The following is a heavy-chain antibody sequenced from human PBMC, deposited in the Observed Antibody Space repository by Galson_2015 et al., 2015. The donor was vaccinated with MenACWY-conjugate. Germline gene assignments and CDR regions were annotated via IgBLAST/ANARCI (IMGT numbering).Heavy chain of an antibody. D-gene: IGHD4-23*01. CDR3: AKGVVTGPNDY. Sequence: SLRLSCAASGFIFSNYAMSWVRQAPGKGLEWVSGISGGGGSTYYADSVKGRFTISRDNSKNTLYLQMNSLRDEDTAVYYCAKGVVTGPNDYWGQGTLVTVSS. CDR1: GFIFSNYA. J-gene: IGHJ4*02. V-gene: IGHV3-23*01. CDR2: ISGGGGST.